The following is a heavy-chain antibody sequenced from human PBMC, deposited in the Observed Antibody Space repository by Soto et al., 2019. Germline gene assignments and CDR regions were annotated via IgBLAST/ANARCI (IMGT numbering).Heavy chain of an antibody. CDR1: GYTFTSYY. D-gene: IGHD3-10*01. J-gene: IGHJ6*02. V-gene: IGHV1-46*03. CDR3: ARDAMVRGVRRGNYYYGMDV. Sequence: QVQLVQSGAEVKKPGASVKVSCKASGYTFTSYYMHWVRQAPGQGLEWMGIINPSGGSTSYAQKFQGRVTMTRDTSTSTVYMELSSLRFEDTAVYYCARDAMVRGVRRGNYYYGMDVWAQGTTVTVSS. CDR2: INPSGGST.